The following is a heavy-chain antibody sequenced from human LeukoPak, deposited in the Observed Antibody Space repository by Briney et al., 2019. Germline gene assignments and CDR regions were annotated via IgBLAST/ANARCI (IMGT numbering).Heavy chain of an antibody. Sequence: SETLSLTCTVSGGSISSYYWSWMRQPPGKGLEWIGYIYYSGSTNYNPSLKSRVTISVDTSKNQFSLKLSSVTAADTAVYYCARHFGVDYYSYYMDVWGKGTTVTVSS. CDR1: GGSISSYY. D-gene: IGHD3-3*01. CDR3: ARHFGVDYYSYYMDV. CDR2: IYYSGST. V-gene: IGHV4-59*08. J-gene: IGHJ6*03.